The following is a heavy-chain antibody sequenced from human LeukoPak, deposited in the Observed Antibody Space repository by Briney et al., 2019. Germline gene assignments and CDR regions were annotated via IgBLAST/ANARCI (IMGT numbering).Heavy chain of an antibody. Sequence: SQTLSLTCTVSGGSISSGGYYWSWIRQHPGKGLEWIGYIYYSGSTYYNPSLKSRVTISVDTSKNQFSLKLSSVTAADTAVYYCARGGSQDYYGSGSYYNQHWGQGTLVTVSS. D-gene: IGHD3-10*01. J-gene: IGHJ1*01. V-gene: IGHV4-31*03. CDR2: IYYSGST. CDR3: ARGGSQDYYGSGSYYNQH. CDR1: GGSISSGGYY.